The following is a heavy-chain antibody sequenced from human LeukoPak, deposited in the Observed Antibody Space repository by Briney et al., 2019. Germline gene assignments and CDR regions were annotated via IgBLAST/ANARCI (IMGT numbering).Heavy chain of an antibody. D-gene: IGHD3-3*01. J-gene: IGHJ4*02. CDR2: ISGSGGST. Sequence: GGSLRLFCAASGFTFSSYAMSWVRQAPGKGLEWVSAISGSGGSTYYADSVKGRFTISRDNSKNTLYLQMNSLRAEDTAVYYCAKDDYDFWSGSPDYWGQGTLVTVSS. CDR1: GFTFSSYA. V-gene: IGHV3-23*01. CDR3: AKDDYDFWSGSPDY.